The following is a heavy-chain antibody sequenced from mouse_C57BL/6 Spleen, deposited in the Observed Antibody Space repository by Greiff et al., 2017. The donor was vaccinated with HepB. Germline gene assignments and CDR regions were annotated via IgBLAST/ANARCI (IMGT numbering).Heavy chain of an antibody. D-gene: IGHD2-5*01. J-gene: IGHJ2*01. CDR1: GYTFTSYW. V-gene: IGHV1-61*01. Sequence: VKLQQPGAELVRPGSSVKLSCKASGYTFTSYWMDWVKQRPGQGLEWIGNIYPSDSETHYNQKFKDKATLTVDKSSSTAYMQLSSLTSEDSAVYYCARRDYYSNFFDYWGQGTTLTVSS. CDR3: ARRDYYSNFFDY. CDR2: IYPSDSET.